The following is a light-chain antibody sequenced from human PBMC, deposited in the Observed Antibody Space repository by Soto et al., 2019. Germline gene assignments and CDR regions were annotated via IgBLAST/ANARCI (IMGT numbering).Light chain of an antibody. Sequence: EIVMTQSPATLSVSPGGRATLSCRASQSISDTLAWYQQKPGQAPRLLIYSASRGATGFPARFSGSGSGTHFTLTISRLEPEDFAVYYCQQYGIVFGPGTKVDI. J-gene: IGKJ3*01. V-gene: IGKV3-15*01. CDR2: SAS. CDR1: QSISDT. CDR3: QQYGIV.